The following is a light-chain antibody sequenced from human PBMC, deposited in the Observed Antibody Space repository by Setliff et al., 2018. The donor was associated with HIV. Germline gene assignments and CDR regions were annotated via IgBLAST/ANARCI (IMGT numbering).Light chain of an antibody. V-gene: IGLV2-14*01. CDR2: EVT. CDR3: SSYTKTAPVYV. Sequence: QSVLTQPASMSGSPGQSITISCTGSSDDVGGSNYVSWYQQHPGKAPKLIIYEVTVRPSGVSSRFSGSKSGNTASLTLSGLQTEDEADYYCSSYTKTAPVYVFGSGTKVTVL. CDR1: SDDVGGSNY. J-gene: IGLJ1*01.